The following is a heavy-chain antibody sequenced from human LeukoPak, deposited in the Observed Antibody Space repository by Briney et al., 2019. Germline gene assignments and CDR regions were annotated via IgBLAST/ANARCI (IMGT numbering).Heavy chain of an antibody. J-gene: IGHJ4*02. CDR1: GFTFSSYE. CDR2: ISSSGSTI. V-gene: IGHV3-48*03. D-gene: IGHD4-17*01. CDR3: ARDLDYGDYVLDY. Sequence: GGSLRLSCAASGFTFSSYEMNWVRQAPGKGLEWVSYISSSGSTIYYADSVKGRFTTSRDNAKNSLYLQMNSLRAEDTAVYYCARDLDYGDYVLDYWGQGTLVTVSS.